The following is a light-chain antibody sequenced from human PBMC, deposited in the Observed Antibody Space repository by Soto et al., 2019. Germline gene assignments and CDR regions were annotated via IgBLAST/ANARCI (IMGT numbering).Light chain of an antibody. J-gene: IGKJ4*01. CDR2: GAS. Sequence: EIVLTQSPGTLSLSPGERATLSCRASQSVSSSYLVWYQQKPGQAPRLLIYGASSRATGIPDRFSGSGSGTDFTLTISRLEPEDFAVYYCQQYGSFPLTFGGGTKVEIK. CDR1: QSVSSSY. V-gene: IGKV3-20*01. CDR3: QQYGSFPLT.